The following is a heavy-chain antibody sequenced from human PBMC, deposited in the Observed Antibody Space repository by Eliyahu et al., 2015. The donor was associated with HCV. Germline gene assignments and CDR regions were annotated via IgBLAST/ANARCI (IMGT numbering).Heavy chain of an antibody. V-gene: IGHV3-7*03. Sequence: EGQLAQSGGGLAQPGGSLRLSCAVSGXXFXXYWMTWVRQAPGKGLGXXASIDQDGSQRYYGESVEGRFTISRDNTKNSLFLQMNSLRAEDTALYFCARELSGGRFYHYGMDIWGRGTTVTVSS. CDR1: GXXFXXYW. D-gene: IGHD3-16*02. CDR3: ARELSGGRFYHYGMDI. CDR2: IDQDGSQR. J-gene: IGHJ6*02.